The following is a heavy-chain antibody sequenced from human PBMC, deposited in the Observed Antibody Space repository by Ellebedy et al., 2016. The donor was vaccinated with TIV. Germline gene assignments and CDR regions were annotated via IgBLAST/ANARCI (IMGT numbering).Heavy chain of an antibody. Sequence: ASVKVSCKASGYTFTAYPMNWVRQAPGQGLEWLGWINTNTGNPTYSQGFRGQFVFSLDTSVSTAYLEISGLRAEDTAVYYCARDSRYNWNDWDYYYMDVWGRGTTVTVSS. CDR3: ARDSRYNWNDWDYYYMDV. D-gene: IGHD1-1*01. CDR2: INTNTGNP. J-gene: IGHJ6*03. CDR1: GYTFTAYP. V-gene: IGHV7-4-1*02.